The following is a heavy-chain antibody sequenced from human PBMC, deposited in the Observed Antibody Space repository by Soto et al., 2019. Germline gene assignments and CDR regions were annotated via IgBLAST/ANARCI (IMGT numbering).Heavy chain of an antibody. CDR1: GLSFGSRA. D-gene: IGHD3-10*01. V-gene: IGHV3-23*01. J-gene: IGHJ4*02. CDR2: ITGTGGNE. CDR3: ARDSTDTCPGSRIFDF. Sequence: GGTLSLSCIASGLSFGSRAMTWVRKPPGEGLQWVSTITGTGGNEKYASSVRRRSVNSRHNTKKTLNLQMSSLTSEDAAMYDSARDSTDTCPGSRIFDFWGRGALVTVSS.